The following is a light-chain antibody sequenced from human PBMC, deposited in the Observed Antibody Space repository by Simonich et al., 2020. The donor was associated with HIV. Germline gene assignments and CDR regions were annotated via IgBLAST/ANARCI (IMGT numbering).Light chain of an antibody. V-gene: IGKV3-15*01. CDR1: QSVSSN. CDR3: QQYKDLILT. Sequence: DIVMTQSPASLSVSPGERATLSGRASQSVSSNLAWYQQKPGQAPRLLIYGASTRATGIPARFSGSGSDTEFILTISSMQSEDFAVYFCQQYKDLILTFGGGTKVDIK. J-gene: IGKJ4*01. CDR2: GAS.